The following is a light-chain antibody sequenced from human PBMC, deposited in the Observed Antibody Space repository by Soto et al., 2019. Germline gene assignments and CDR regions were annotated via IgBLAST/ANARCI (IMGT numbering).Light chain of an antibody. CDR3: SSYSYLDIPVL. V-gene: IGLV2-14*01. J-gene: IGLJ2*01. CDR2: EVV. CDR1: DTDIGNYNY. Sequence: QSALTQPASVSGSHGQSITISCTGADTDIGNYNYVSWYQQYPDTAPKLLIYEVVRRPSGVSSRFSGSKSGNTASLTISGLQPEDEADYYCSSYSYLDIPVLLGGGTKLTVL.